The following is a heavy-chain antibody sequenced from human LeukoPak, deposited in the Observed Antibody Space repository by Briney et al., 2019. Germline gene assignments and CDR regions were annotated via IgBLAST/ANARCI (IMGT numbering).Heavy chain of an antibody. CDR1: GDSISSFY. J-gene: IGHJ4*02. D-gene: IGHD1-26*01. CDR2: IYTSGST. V-gene: IGHV4-4*07. CDR3: AANGYYTIEY. Sequence: SETLSLTCTVSGDSISSFYWTWIRQPAGKGLEWIGRIYTSGSTNYNPSLKSRVTISVDKSKNQFSLNFNSMSAADSAVYYCAANGYYTIEYWGQGTLVTVSS.